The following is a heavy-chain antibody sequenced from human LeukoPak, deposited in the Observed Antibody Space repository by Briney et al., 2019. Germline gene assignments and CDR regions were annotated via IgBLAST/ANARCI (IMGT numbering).Heavy chain of an antibody. CDR1: GGSISSGDYY. Sequence: SETLSLTCTVSGGSISSGDYYWSWIRQHPGKGLEWIGYIYYSGSTYYNPSLKSRVTISVDTSKNQFSLKLSSVTAADTAVYYCARDLAVDGTDGWFDPWGQGTLVTVSS. D-gene: IGHD1-14*01. CDR2: IYYSGST. CDR3: ARDLAVDGTDGWFDP. V-gene: IGHV4-31*03. J-gene: IGHJ5*02.